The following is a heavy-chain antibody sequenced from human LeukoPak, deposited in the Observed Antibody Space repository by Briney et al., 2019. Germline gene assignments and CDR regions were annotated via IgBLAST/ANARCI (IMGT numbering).Heavy chain of an antibody. CDR2: INHSGNT. Sequence: SETLSLTCAVYGGSFSGFFWSWIRQPPGKGLEWIGEINHSGNTSYNPSLKSRVTISVDTSKNQFSLKVTSVTAADTAVYYCARASSYDRAAGYNWFWFGGWGKGILVTVS. CDR1: GGSFSGFF. D-gene: IGHD5-24*01. V-gene: IGHV4-34*01. CDR3: ARASSYDRAAGYNWFWFGG. J-gene: IGHJ5*02.